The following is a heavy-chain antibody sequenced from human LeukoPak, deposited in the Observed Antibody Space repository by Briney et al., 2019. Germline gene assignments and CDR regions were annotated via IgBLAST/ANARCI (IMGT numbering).Heavy chain of an antibody. CDR1: GGTFSSYA. D-gene: IGHD3-22*01. CDR3: VSEYYHDSSGYYEVVDY. J-gene: IGHJ4*02. CDR2: IIPIFGTA. Sequence: ASVKVSCKASGGTFSSYAISWVRQAPGQGLEWMGGIIPIFGTANYAQKFQGRVTITADESTSTAYMELSSLRSEDTAVYYCVSEYYHDSSGYYEVVDYWGQGTLVTVSS. V-gene: IGHV1-69*13.